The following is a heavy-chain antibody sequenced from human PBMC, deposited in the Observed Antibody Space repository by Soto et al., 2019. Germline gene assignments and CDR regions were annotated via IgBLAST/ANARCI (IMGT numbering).Heavy chain of an antibody. Sequence: QVQLVGSGGGAVQPGTSLRLSCAASGFTFTSYGMHWVRQAPGKGLEWVAVISYDGSFQYYADSVKGRFTISRDNSKNTLSLHLNTLKPEDTAVYHCAKDRVGGTFYTPLAFWGQGTLVTVSS. CDR2: ISYDGSFQ. D-gene: IGHD1-7*01. CDR3: AKDRVGGTFYTPLAF. CDR1: GFTFTSYG. J-gene: IGHJ4*02. V-gene: IGHV3-30*18.